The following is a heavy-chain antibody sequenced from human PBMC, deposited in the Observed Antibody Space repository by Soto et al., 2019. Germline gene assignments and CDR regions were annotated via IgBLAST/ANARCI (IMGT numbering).Heavy chain of an antibody. Sequence: SETLSLTCAVSGGSFTSNNWWTWVRQPPGQGLEWIGEIYRTGSTNYNPSLKSRATISLDKSENQFSLKVTSLTAADTAVYYCASRDPGTSVDYWGQGTLVTVSS. V-gene: IGHV4-4*02. J-gene: IGHJ4*02. CDR2: IYRTGST. CDR1: GGSFTSNNW. D-gene: IGHD1-7*01. CDR3: ASRDPGTSVDY.